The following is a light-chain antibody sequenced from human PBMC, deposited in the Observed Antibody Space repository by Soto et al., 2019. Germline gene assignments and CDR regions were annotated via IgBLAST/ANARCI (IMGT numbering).Light chain of an antibody. CDR3: QHYGGSFI. V-gene: IGKV3-20*01. J-gene: IGKJ3*01. CDR1: QSINSKS. CDR2: NTS. Sequence: EIVLTQSPGTLSLSPGEGATVSCRVSQSINSKSLVWYQRKFGQAPRLLIYNTSSRATGIPDRFSGSGSGTDFTLSISRLEPEDFAVYYCQHYGGSFIFGPGTKGDLK.